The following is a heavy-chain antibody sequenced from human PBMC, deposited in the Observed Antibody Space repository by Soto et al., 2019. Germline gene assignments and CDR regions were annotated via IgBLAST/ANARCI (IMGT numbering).Heavy chain of an antibody. J-gene: IGHJ6*02. CDR3: ARGRRIAAARIYGMDV. CDR2: ILPIFGTA. Sequence: QVQLVQSGAEVKKPGSSVKVSCKASGGTFSSYAISWVRQAPGQGLEWMGGILPIFGTANYAQKFQGRVTITADESTSTAYMELSSLRSEDTAVYYCARGRRIAAARIYGMDVWGQGTTVTVSS. V-gene: IGHV1-69*12. D-gene: IGHD6-13*01. CDR1: GGTFSSYA.